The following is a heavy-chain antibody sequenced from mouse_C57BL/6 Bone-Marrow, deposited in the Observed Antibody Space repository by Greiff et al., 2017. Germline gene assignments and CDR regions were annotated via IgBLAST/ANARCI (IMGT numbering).Heavy chain of an antibody. Sequence: EVKVEESGGGLVQPGGSMKLSCVASGFTFSNYWMNWVRQSPEKGLEWVAQIRLKSDNYATHYAESVKGRFTISRDDSKSSVYLQMNNLRAEDTGIYYCTAEITGGYYAMDYWGQGTSVTVSS. CDR1: GFTFSNYW. J-gene: IGHJ4*01. V-gene: IGHV6-3*01. CDR3: TAEITGGYYAMDY. D-gene: IGHD2-4*01. CDR2: IRLKSDNYAT.